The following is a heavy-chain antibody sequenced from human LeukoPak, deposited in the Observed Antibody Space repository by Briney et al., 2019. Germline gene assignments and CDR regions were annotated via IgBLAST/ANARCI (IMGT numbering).Heavy chain of an antibody. Sequence: GGSLRLSCAASGFTFSNAWMSWVRQAPGKGLEWGGRIKRKADGGTTEYAAHVKGRFTISRDDSKNTLYLQRNRLKTEDPAVYYCTTAPYYYGSGRPDWGRGTLVTVSS. CDR1: GFTFSNAW. CDR3: TTAPYYYGSGRPD. D-gene: IGHD3-10*01. CDR2: IKRKADGGTT. J-gene: IGHJ4*02. V-gene: IGHV3-15*01.